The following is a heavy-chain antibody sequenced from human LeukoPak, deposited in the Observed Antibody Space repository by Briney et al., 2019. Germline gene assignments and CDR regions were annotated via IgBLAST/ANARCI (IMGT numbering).Heavy chain of an antibody. CDR3: AKGGKWDVTPFDY. Sequence: GGSLRLSCAASGFTFSIYVMSWVRQAPGKGLEWVSTLSGRGGNSYYADSVKGRFTISRDNSKNTLYLQVNSLRAEDTAVYYCAKGGKWDVTPFDYWGQGTLVTVSS. D-gene: IGHD1-26*01. J-gene: IGHJ4*02. CDR2: LSGRGGNS. V-gene: IGHV3-23*01. CDR1: GFTFSIYV.